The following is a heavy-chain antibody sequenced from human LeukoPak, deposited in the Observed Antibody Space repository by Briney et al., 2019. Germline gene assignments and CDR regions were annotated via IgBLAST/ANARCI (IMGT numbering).Heavy chain of an antibody. Sequence: PSETLSLTCTVSGGSISSGGYYWSWIRQHPGKGLEWIGYIYYSGSTYYNPSLKSRVTISVDTSKNQFSLKLSSVTAADTAVYYCARTRHPSEDLLLWFGELLSGASDIWGQGTMVTVSS. V-gene: IGHV4-31*03. D-gene: IGHD3-10*01. J-gene: IGHJ3*02. CDR3: ARTRHPSEDLLLWFGELLSGASDI. CDR1: GGSISSGGYY. CDR2: IYYSGST.